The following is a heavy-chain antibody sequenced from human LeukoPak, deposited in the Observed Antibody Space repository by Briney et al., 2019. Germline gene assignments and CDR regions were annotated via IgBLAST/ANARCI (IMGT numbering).Heavy chain of an antibody. D-gene: IGHD3-10*01. CDR2: VYSRRST. Sequence: SETLSLTCTVSGDSMSINYWSWLRQPPGKGLEWIGYVYSRRSTRYSPSLKSRVTISLDTSKNQFSLKLTSVTAADTAMYYCARRVGSGSLLYFDYWGHGSLVTSSS. CDR1: GDSMSINY. CDR3: ARRVGSGSLLYFDY. V-gene: IGHV4-59*08. J-gene: IGHJ4*01.